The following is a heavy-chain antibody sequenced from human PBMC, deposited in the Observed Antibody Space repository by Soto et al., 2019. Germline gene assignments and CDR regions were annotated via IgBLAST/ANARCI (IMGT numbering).Heavy chain of an antibody. J-gene: IGHJ6*02. Sequence: PGGSLRLSCAASGFTFSSYGMHWVRQAPGKGLEWVAVISYDGGNKYYADSVKGRFTISRDNSKNTLYLQMNSLRAEDTAVYYCAKEISSSSPWYYYYYYYSGMDVWGQGTTVTVSS. CDR1: GFTFSSYG. D-gene: IGHD6-6*01. CDR3: AKEISSSSPWYYYYYYYSGMDV. CDR2: ISYDGGNK. V-gene: IGHV3-30*18.